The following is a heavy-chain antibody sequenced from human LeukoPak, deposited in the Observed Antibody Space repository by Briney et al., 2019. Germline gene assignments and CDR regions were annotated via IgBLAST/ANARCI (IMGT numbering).Heavy chain of an antibody. CDR3: ARESCTSNKCIKGFDY. CDR1: GGSISSNNW. J-gene: IGHJ4*02. D-gene: IGHD2-2*01. V-gene: IGHV4-4*02. Sequence: PSETLSLTCAVSGGSISSNNWWSWVRQPPGKGLEWIGEIYHSGSTNYNPSLKSRVTISVDKSKNQFSLELTSVTAADTALYYCARESCTSNKCIKGFDYWGQGTLVTVSS. CDR2: IYHSGST.